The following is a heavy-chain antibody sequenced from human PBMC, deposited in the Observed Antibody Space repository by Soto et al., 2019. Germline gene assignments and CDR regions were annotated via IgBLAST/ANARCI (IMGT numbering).Heavy chain of an antibody. Sequence: GGSLRLSCAASGFAFSNHEFNWVRQAPGKGPEWLAYISSGGHNIYYADSVKGRCAVSRDNAKKSLYLQMSTPRVEDTAVYYCATGDPPYYFYGMDVWGQGTTVTVSS. CDR2: ISSGGHNI. D-gene: IGHD2-21*01. J-gene: IGHJ6*02. CDR1: GFAFSNHE. V-gene: IGHV3-48*03. CDR3: ATGDPPYYFYGMDV.